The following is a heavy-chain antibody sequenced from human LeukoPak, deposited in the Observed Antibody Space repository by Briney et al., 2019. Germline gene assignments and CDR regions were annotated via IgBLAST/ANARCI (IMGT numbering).Heavy chain of an antibody. D-gene: IGHD4-17*01. J-gene: IGHJ4*02. Sequence: GGSLRLSCAASGFTFSNYNFYWVRQAPGKGLEWVSSISSTSSYIYYADSMKGRFTISRDNAKNSLYLQMNSLRAEDTAVYYCARDGNAAYGVNWGQGTLVTVSS. CDR3: ARDGNAAYGVN. CDR2: ISSTSSYI. V-gene: IGHV3-21*01. CDR1: GFTFSNYN.